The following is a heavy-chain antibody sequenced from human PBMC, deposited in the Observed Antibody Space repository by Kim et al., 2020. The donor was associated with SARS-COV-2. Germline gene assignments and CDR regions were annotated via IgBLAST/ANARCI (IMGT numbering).Heavy chain of an antibody. J-gene: IGHJ5*02. Sequence: SETLSLTCAVYGGSFSGYYWSWIRQPPGKGLEWIGEINYSGSTNYNPSLKSRVTISVDTSKNQFSLKLSSVTAADTAVYYCARGSAKPPRPNRKGPRGYNWFDPWGQGTLVTVSS. D-gene: IGHD1-1*01. CDR1: GGSFSGYY. V-gene: IGHV4-34*01. CDR2: INYSGST. CDR3: ARGSAKPPRPNRKGPRGYNWFDP.